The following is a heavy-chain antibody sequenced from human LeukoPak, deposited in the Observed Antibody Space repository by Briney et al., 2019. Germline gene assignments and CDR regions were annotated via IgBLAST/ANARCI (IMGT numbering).Heavy chain of an antibody. J-gene: IGHJ3*02. V-gene: IGHV3-30*18. CDR1: GFTLNRYG. CDR3: ANLETGTTPFDAFDI. CDR2: ISYDGSNK. Sequence: GGSLTLPCAVSGFTLNRYGMLWPRQAPGKALEGVALISYDGSNKYYADSVKGRFTISRDNSKNTLYLQMNSLRAEDTAVYYCANLETGTTPFDAFDIWGQGTMVTVSS. D-gene: IGHD1-1*01.